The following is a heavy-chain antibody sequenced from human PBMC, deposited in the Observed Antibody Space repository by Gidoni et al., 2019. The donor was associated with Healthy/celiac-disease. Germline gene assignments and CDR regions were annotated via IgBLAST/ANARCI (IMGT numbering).Heavy chain of an antibody. CDR2: ISAYNGNT. J-gene: IGHJ5*02. D-gene: IGHD4-17*01. Sequence: QVQLVQSGAEVKKPGASVKVSCKASGYTFTSYGISWVRPAPGQGLEWMGWISAYNGNTNYAQKLQGRDTMTTDTSTSTAYMELRSLRSDDTAVYYCARDLYGGNSMGWFDPWGQGTLVTVSS. CDR3: ARDLYGGNSMGWFDP. CDR1: GYTFTSYG. V-gene: IGHV1-18*01.